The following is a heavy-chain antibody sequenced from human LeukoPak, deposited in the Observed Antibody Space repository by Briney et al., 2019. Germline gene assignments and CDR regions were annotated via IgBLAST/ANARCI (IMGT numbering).Heavy chain of an antibody. CDR3: ARASGSSFLDY. V-gene: IGHV1-46*01. Sequence: ASVKVSCKASGYTFTSYYMHWMRQAPGQGLEWMGIINPSGGSTSYAQKFQGRVTMTSDTSTSTVYMELSSLRSEDTAVYYCARASGSSFLDYWGQGTLVTVSS. CDR1: GYTFTSYY. D-gene: IGHD3-10*01. J-gene: IGHJ4*02. CDR2: INPSGGST.